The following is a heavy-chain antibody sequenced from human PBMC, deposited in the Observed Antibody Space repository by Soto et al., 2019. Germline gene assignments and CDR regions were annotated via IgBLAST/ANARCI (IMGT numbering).Heavy chain of an antibody. CDR1: GFTFSSYW. CDR3: ARIAASGRGWDV. D-gene: IGHD6-13*01. CDR2: IKLDGSEE. J-gene: IGHJ6*02. V-gene: IGHV3-7*01. Sequence: EVQLVESGGGLVQPGGSLRLSCVDSGFTFSSYWMSWVRQAPVKGLEWVGNIKLDGSEENYADSVKGRFTISRDNAKNSMYLQMNSLRVEDTAVYYCARIAASGRGWDVWGQGTTVVVSS.